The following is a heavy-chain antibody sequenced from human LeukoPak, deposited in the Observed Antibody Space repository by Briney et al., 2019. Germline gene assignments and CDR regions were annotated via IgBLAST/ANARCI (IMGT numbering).Heavy chain of an antibody. CDR2: ISYDGSNK. CDR3: ARQDIVVVPAAITGVDTYGMDV. V-gene: IGHV3-30-3*01. D-gene: IGHD2-2*02. J-gene: IGHJ6*02. CDR1: GFTFSSYA. Sequence: PGGSLRLSCAASGFTFSSYAMPWVRQAPGKGLEWVAVISYDGSNKYYADSVKGRFTISRDNSKNTLYLQMNSLRAEDTAVYYCARQDIVVVPAAITGVDTYGMDVWGQGTTVTVSS.